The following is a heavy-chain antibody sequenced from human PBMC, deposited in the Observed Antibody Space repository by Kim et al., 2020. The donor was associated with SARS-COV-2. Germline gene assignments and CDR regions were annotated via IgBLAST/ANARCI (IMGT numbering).Heavy chain of an antibody. V-gene: IGHV3-15*01. D-gene: IGHD3-10*01. CDR3: TTDKRFGERAFVI. CDR1: RFTFPNAG. CDR2: IKSETDGGST. Sequence: GGSLRLSCAASRFTFPNAGMSWIRQAPGKGLEWVGRIKSETDGGSTYYAAPVKGRFTISRDDSKNTLYLQMNSLKTEDTAVYYCTTDKRFGERAFVIWG. J-gene: IGHJ3*02.